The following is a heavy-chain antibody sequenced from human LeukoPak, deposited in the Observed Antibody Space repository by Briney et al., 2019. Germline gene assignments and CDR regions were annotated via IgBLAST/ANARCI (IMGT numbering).Heavy chain of an antibody. J-gene: IGHJ2*01. Sequence: SETLSLTCAVYGGSFSGYYWSWIRQPPGKGLEWIGDINHSGSTNSNPSLKSRVTISVDTSKNQFSLNLSSVTAADTAVYYCARGLGRDFDLWGRGTLVPVSS. CDR2: INHSGST. V-gene: IGHV4-34*01. D-gene: IGHD1-26*01. CDR1: GGSFSGYY. CDR3: ARGLGRDFDL.